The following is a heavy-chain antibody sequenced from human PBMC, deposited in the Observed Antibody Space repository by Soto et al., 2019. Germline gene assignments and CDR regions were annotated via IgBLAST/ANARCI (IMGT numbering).Heavy chain of an antibody. CDR3: ASNSDYRFDF. Sequence: GGSLRLSCAASGFTFSSYWMSWVRQAPGKGLEWVANIKPDGSGKFYVDSVKGRFSISRDNAKNSLYLQMNSLRAEDTAVYYCASNSDYRFDFWGQGALVTVSS. D-gene: IGHD3-16*01. V-gene: IGHV3-7*01. CDR1: GFTFSSYW. J-gene: IGHJ4*02. CDR2: IKPDGSGK.